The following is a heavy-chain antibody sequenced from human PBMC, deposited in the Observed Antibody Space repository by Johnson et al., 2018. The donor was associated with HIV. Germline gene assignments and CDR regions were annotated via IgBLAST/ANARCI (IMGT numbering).Heavy chain of an antibody. CDR3: VSGYYECSGLTGRGFDI. Sequence: QVQLVESGGGVVQPGRSLRLFCAVSGFNFNTYTMHWVRQAPGRGLEWVAVISYDGSIKYYADSVKGRFTISRDNSKNTLYLQMNSLRAEDTAVYYCVSGYYECSGLTGRGFDIWGQGTMVTVSS. J-gene: IGHJ3*02. D-gene: IGHD3-22*01. CDR1: GFNFNTYT. CDR2: ISYDGSIK. V-gene: IGHV3-30*07.